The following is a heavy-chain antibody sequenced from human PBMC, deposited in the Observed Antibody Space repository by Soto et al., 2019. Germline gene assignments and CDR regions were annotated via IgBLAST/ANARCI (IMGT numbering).Heavy chain of an antibody. Sequence: ASVKVSCKASEYTFTKYYIHWVRQAPAQGLEWMGIISPGGGSTNYAQKFQGRVTMTRDPSTTTVYMELSSLRSDDTAVYYCAREVGSTSFDYWGQGTLVTVSS. CDR3: AREVGSTSFDY. V-gene: IGHV1-46*01. J-gene: IGHJ4*02. D-gene: IGHD1-26*01. CDR2: ISPGGGST. CDR1: EYTFTKYY.